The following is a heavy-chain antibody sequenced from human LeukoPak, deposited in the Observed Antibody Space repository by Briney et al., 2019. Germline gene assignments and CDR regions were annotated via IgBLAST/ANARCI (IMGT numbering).Heavy chain of an antibody. CDR1: GFTFSSYA. CDR2: ISSNGGST. Sequence: GGSLRLSCAASGFTFSSYAMHWVRQAPGKGLEYVSAISSNGGSTYYANSVKGRFTISRDNSKNTLYLQMNSLKAEDTAVYYCAKSVAYCNGGSCPAIYFDYWGQGTMATVSS. CDR3: AKSVAYCNGGSCPAIYFDY. V-gene: IGHV3-64*01. D-gene: IGHD2-15*01. J-gene: IGHJ4*02.